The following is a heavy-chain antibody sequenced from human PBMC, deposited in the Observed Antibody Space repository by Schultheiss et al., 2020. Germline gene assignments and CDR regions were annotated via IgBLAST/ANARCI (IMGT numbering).Heavy chain of an antibody. CDR3: ARASALSTVTTTLFDY. Sequence: GGSLRLSCAASGFTFDDYAMHWVRQAPGKGLEWVSGVSGSGATTYYADSVKGRFTISRDNSKNTLYLQMNSLRAEDTAIYYCARASALSTVTTTLFDYWGQGTLVTVSS. V-gene: IGHV3-23*01. J-gene: IGHJ4*02. CDR2: VSGSGATT. D-gene: IGHD4-17*01. CDR1: GFTFDDYA.